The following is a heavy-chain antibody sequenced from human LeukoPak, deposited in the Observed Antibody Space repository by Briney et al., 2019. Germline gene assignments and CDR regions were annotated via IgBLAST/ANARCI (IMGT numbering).Heavy chain of an antibody. CDR3: ARHGEGTYYDSSGYYSNEYYFDY. D-gene: IGHD3-22*01. CDR2: IYYSGST. Sequence: SETLSLTCTVSGGTISSYYWSWNRQPPGQGREGIGYIYYSGSTNYNPSLKIRVTISVDTSKNQFSLKLSSVTAADTAVYYCARHGEGTYYDSSGYYSNEYYFDYWGQGTLVTVSS. V-gene: IGHV4-59*08. J-gene: IGHJ4*02. CDR1: GGTISSYY.